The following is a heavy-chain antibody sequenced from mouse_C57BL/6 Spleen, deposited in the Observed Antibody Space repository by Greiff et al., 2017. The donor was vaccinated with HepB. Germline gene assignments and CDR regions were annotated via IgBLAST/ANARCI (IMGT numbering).Heavy chain of an antibody. J-gene: IGHJ4*01. Sequence: VQLQQSGPELVKPGASVKIPCKASGYTFTDYNMDWVKQSHGKSLEWIGDINPNNGGTIYNQKFKGKATLTVDKSSSTAYMELRSLTSEDTAVYYCARGDYYGSSYAMDDWGQGTSVTVSS. V-gene: IGHV1-18*01. CDR3: ARGDYYGSSYAMDD. D-gene: IGHD1-1*01. CDR2: INPNNGGT. CDR1: GYTFTDYN.